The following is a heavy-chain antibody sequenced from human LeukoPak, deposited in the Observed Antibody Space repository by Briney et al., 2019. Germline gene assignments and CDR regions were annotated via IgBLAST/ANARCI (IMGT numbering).Heavy chain of an antibody. D-gene: IGHD3-10*01. CDR1: GGSISSYY. Sequence: PSETLSLTCTVSGGSISSYYWSWIRQPPGKGLEWIGYIYYSGSTNYNPSLKSRVTISVDTSKNQFSLKLSSVTAADTAVYYCARLGGPLLWFGHPGYFDYWGQGTLVTVSS. CDR2: IYYSGST. CDR3: ARLGGPLLWFGHPGYFDY. J-gene: IGHJ4*02. V-gene: IGHV4-59*08.